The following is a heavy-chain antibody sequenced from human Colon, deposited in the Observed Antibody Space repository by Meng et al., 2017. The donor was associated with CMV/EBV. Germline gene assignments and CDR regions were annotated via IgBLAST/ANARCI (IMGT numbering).Heavy chain of an antibody. D-gene: IGHD3-16*01. V-gene: IGHV3-23*01. J-gene: IGHJ4*02. CDR3: ARGVYNYGYGCHFDY. Sequence: GGSLRLSCAASGFIFSNYAMTWVRQAPGKGLEWVSAISGGGTTSFYADSVKGRFTISRDNSRNSLYLQMNSLRAEDTALFYCARGVYNYGYGCHFDYWGQGTPVTVSS. CDR2: ISGGGTTS. CDR1: GFIFSNYA.